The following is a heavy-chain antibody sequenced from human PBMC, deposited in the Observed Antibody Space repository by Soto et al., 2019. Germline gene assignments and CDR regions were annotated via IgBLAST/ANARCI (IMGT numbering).Heavy chain of an antibody. V-gene: IGHV4-59*01. CDR3: ARDWGRHTNFGVVDSPNYGMDV. Sequence: SETLSLTCTVSGGSISSYYWSWIRQPPGKGLEWIGYIYYSGSTNYNPSLKSRVTISVDTSKNQFSLKLSSVTAADTAVYYCARDWGRHTNFGVVDSPNYGMDVWGQGTTVTVSS. CDR1: GGSISSYY. D-gene: IGHD3-3*01. CDR2: IYYSGST. J-gene: IGHJ6*02.